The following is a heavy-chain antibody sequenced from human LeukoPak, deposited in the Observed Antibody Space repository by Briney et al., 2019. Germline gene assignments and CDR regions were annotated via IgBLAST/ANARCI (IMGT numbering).Heavy chain of an antibody. J-gene: IGHJ4*02. CDR2: ISYDGSNK. D-gene: IGHD1-26*01. Sequence: GRSLRLSCAASGFTFSSYAMHWVRQAPGKGLEWVAVISYDGSNKYYADSVKSRFTISRDNSKNTLYLQMNSLRAEDTAVYYCAKDSPVATRWGQGTLVTVSS. CDR1: GFTFSSYA. CDR3: AKDSPVATR. V-gene: IGHV3-30-3*01.